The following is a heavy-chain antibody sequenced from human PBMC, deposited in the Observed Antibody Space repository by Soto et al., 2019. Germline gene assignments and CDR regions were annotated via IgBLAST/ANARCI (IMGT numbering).Heavy chain of an antibody. D-gene: IGHD3-3*01. CDR3: AHSTSTRHYDFWSGPRPDV. CDR2: IYWDDDK. Sequence: SGPTLVNPTQTLTLTCTFSGFSLSTSGVGVGWIRQPPGKALEWLALIYWDDDKRYSPSLKSRLTITKDTSKNQVVLTMTNMDPVDTATYYCAHSTSTRHYDFWSGPRPDVWGQGTAVTVSS. CDR1: GFSLSTSGVG. J-gene: IGHJ6*02. V-gene: IGHV2-5*02.